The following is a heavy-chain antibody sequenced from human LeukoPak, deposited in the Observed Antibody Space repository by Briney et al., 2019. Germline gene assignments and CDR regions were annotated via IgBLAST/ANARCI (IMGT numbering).Heavy chain of an antibody. CDR1: GFTFSSYS. CDR3: ASDLGYCTNGVCRNYYYYGMDV. Sequence: PGGSLRLSCAASGFTFSSYSMNWVRQAPGKGLEWVSSISSSSSYIYYADSVKGRFTISRDNAKNSLYLQMNSLRAEDTAVYYCASDLGYCTNGVCRNYYYYGMDVWGQGTTVTVPS. J-gene: IGHJ6*02. D-gene: IGHD2-8*01. V-gene: IGHV3-21*01. CDR2: ISSSSSYI.